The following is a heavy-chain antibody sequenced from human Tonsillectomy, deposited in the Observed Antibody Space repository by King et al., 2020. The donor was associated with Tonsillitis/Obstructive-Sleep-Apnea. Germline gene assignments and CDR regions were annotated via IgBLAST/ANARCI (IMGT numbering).Heavy chain of an antibody. D-gene: IGHD2-21*02. V-gene: IGHV3-30*18. CDR1: GFTFSTYV. CDR2: ISCDGSNK. J-gene: IGHJ6*02. Sequence: VQLVESGGGVVQPGRSLRLSCAASGFTFSTYVMHWVRQAPGKGLEWVAVISCDGSNKYYADSVKGRFTLSRDNSKNTLYLQMNSLRAEDTAVYYCAKVVVVTASYYYYGMDVWGQGTTVTVSS. CDR3: AKVVVVTASYYYYGMDV.